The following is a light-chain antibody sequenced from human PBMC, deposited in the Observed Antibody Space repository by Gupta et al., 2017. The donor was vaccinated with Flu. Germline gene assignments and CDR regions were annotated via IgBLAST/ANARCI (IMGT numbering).Light chain of an antibody. J-gene: IGKJ1*01. CDR3: QQYDHCPRS. CDR1: QSVRSH. V-gene: IGKV3-15*01. CDR2: AAS. Sequence: PATLSSSPGRRPTLSCRASQSVRSHLAWYQQKPGQSPRLLIYAASARASGVPARFSGSGSGTDFTLTISSLQSEDFAVYYCQQYDHCPRSFGQGTTVAIK.